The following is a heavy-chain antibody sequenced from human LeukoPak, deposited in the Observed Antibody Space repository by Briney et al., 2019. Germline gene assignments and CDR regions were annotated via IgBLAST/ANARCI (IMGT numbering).Heavy chain of an antibody. V-gene: IGHV3-7*01. CDR3: VRGRDGSY. D-gene: IGHD5-24*01. CDR2: IKYDDSEK. J-gene: IGHJ4*02. Sequence: GSLRLSCATSGFFFNSYWMTWVRQAPGKGLEWVANIKYDDSEKYLVESVKGRFTISRDNAQSSLFLQMDSLRVEDTAVYYCVRGRDGSYWGRGTQVTVSS. CDR1: GFFFNSYW.